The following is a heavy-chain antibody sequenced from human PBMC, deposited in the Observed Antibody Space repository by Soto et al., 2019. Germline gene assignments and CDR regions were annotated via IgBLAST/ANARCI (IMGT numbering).Heavy chain of an antibody. V-gene: IGHV4-31*03. J-gene: IGHJ4*02. CDR1: SGSISSGGYY. CDR3: ARWPQLEPRFDY. D-gene: IGHD1-1*01. Sequence: QVQLQESGPGLVKPSQTLSLTCTVSSGSISSGGYYWSWIRQHPGKGLEWIGYIYYSGITYYNPSLKSRVTISVDTSKNLFSLKLSSVTAADTAVYYCARWPQLEPRFDYWGQGTLVTVSS. CDR2: IYYSGIT.